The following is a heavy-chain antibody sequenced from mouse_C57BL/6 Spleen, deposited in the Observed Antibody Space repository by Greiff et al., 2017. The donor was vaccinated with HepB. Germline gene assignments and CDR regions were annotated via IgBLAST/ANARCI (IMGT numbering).Heavy chain of an antibody. D-gene: IGHD1-1*01. CDR1: GYTFTSYW. V-gene: IGHV1-61*01. J-gene: IGHJ2*01. CDR2: IYPSDSET. CDR3: ARLDGSSRYYFDY. Sequence: QVQLQQPGAELVRPGSSVKLSCKASGYTFTSYWMDWVKQRPGQGLEWIGNIYPSDSETHYNQKFKDKATLTVDKSSSTAYMQLSSLTSEDSAVYYCARLDGSSRYYFDYGGQGTTLTVSS.